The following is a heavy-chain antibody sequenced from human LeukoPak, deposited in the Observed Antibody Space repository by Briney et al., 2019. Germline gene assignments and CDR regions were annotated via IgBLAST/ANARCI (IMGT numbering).Heavy chain of an antibody. CDR2: INHSGST. Sequence: PSETLSLTCAVYGGSFGGYYWSWIRQPPGKGLEWIGEINHSGSTNYNPSLKSRVTISVDTSKNQFSLKLSSVTAADTAAYYCARGRWRYCSSTSCYTRWFDPWGQGTLVTVSS. CDR1: GGSFGGYY. D-gene: IGHD2-2*02. J-gene: IGHJ5*02. CDR3: ARGRWRYCSSTSCYTRWFDP. V-gene: IGHV4-34*01.